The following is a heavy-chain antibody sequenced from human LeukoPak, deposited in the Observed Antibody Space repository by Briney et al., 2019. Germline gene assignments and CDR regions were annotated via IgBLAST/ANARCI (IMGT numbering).Heavy chain of an antibody. CDR1: GFTFRTYA. J-gene: IGHJ6*03. V-gene: IGHV3-23*01. CDR3: AKSFMVVPAASFYYYMDV. CDR2: ISGSGGST. Sequence: PGGSLRLSCEGSGFTFRTYAMSWVRQAPGKGLEWVSAISGSGGSTYYADSVKGRFTISRDNSKNTLYLQMNSLRAEDTAVYYCAKSFMVVPAASFYYYMDVWGKGTTVTVSS. D-gene: IGHD2-2*01.